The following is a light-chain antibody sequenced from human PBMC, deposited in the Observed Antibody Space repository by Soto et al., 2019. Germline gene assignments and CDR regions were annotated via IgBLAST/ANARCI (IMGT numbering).Light chain of an antibody. CDR1: QGISSY. CDR2: ATS. Sequence: AIRMTQSPSSFSAPTGDRVTITCRSSQGISSYLAWYQQKPGKAHKLMIYATSSLQSGVPSRFSGSGSGTDFTLTISSLQPEDFATYYGQQSYSTPPGTFGQGTKVDIK. V-gene: IGKV1-8*01. CDR3: QQSYSTPPGT. J-gene: IGKJ1*01.